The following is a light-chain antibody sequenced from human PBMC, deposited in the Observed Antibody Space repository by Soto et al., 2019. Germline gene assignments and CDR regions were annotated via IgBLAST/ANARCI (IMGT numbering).Light chain of an antibody. CDR3: MQGTHWPPYT. V-gene: IGKV2-30*02. Sequence: DVVMTQSPLSLPVNLGEPAAISCRSTQSLVQSDGDTYLSLFHQRPGQSPRRLIFRVSKRDFGVPPRFIGSGSGTDFTLEITSVEAEDVGVYYCMQGTHWPPYTFGQGTRLEIK. CDR2: RVS. J-gene: IGKJ2*01. CDR1: QSLVQSDGDTY.